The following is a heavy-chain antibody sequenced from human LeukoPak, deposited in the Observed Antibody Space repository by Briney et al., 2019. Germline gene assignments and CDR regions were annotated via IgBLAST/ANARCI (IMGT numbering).Heavy chain of an antibody. Sequence: GGSLRLSCAASGFTVSSNYMSWVRQAPGKGLEWVSVIYSGGSTYYADSVKGRFTISRDNSKNTLYPQMNSLRAEDTAVYYCARLITYYYDSSGYYADYWGQGTLVTVSS. CDR3: ARLITYYYDSSGYYADY. V-gene: IGHV3-53*01. D-gene: IGHD3-22*01. J-gene: IGHJ4*02. CDR2: IYSGGST. CDR1: GFTVSSNY.